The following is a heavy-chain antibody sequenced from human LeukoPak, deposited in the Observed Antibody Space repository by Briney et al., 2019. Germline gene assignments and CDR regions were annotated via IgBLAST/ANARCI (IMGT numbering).Heavy chain of an antibody. CDR1: GGSISSSTYY. CDR2: IYYSGTT. CDR3: ARQDNYYFDY. Sequence: SETLSLTCTGSGGSISSSTYYWGWIRQPPGKGLEWIGSIYYSGTTYYNPALKSRVPISLDMSKNQSSLKLSSATAADPAVYYCARQDNYYFDYWGQGILVTVSS. V-gene: IGHV4-39*01. D-gene: IGHD1-20*01. J-gene: IGHJ4*02.